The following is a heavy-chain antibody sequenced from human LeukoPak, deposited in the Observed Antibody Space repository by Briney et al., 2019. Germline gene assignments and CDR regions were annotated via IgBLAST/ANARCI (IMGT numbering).Heavy chain of an antibody. CDR3: ARHIRGYYDSSGYPKIPGGFDP. D-gene: IGHD3-22*01. Sequence: SETLSLTCAVYGGSFSGYYWSWIRQPPGKGLEWIGYIYYSGSTNYNPSLKSRVTISVDTSKNQFSLKLSSVTAADTAVYYCARHIRGYYDSSGYPKIPGGFDPWGQGTLVTVSS. V-gene: IGHV4-59*08. J-gene: IGHJ5*02. CDR1: GGSFSGYY. CDR2: IYYSGST.